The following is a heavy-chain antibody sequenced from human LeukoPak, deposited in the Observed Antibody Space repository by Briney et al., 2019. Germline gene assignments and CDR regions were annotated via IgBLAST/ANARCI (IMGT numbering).Heavy chain of an antibody. CDR3: ARAGLGNYYDSSAPWDY. CDR1: GYTFTSYD. Sequence: ASVKVSCKASGYTFTSYDINWVRQATGQGLEWMGWMNPNSGNTGYAQKFQGRVTMTRNTSISTAYMELSSLRSEDTAVYYCARAGLGNYYDSSAPWDYWGQGTLVTVSS. CDR2: MNPNSGNT. J-gene: IGHJ4*02. V-gene: IGHV1-8*01. D-gene: IGHD3-22*01.